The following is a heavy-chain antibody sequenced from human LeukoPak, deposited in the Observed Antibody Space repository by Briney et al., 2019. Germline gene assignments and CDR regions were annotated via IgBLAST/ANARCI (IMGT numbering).Heavy chain of an antibody. CDR1: GFTFSNYA. D-gene: IGHD1-1*01. V-gene: IGHV3-23*01. CDR2: IGGSVNAT. Sequence: GGSLRLSCVASGFTFSNYALSWVRQAPGKGLEWVSSIGGSVNATYYADSVKGRFTISRDNSKNTLSLQMNSLTAEDTAVYYCAKNPRLEGWIYFDSWGQGILVTVSS. J-gene: IGHJ4*02. CDR3: AKNPRLEGWIYFDS.